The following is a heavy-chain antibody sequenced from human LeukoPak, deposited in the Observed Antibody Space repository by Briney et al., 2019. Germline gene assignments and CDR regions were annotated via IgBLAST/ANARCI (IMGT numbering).Heavy chain of an antibody. CDR1: GGSISSSNW. D-gene: IGHD2-15*01. CDR2: IYHSGST. Sequence: SETLSLTCAVSGGSISSSNWWSWVRQPPGKGLEWIGEIYHSGSTNYNPSLKSRVTISVDKSKNQFSLKLSSVTAADTAVDYCARAGRYCSGGSCYSFDYWGQGTLVTVSS. J-gene: IGHJ4*02. V-gene: IGHV4-4*02. CDR3: ARAGRYCSGGSCYSFDY.